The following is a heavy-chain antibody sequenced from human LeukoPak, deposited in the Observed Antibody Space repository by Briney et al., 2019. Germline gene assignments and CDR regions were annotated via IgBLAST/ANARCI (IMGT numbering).Heavy chain of an antibody. Sequence: GGSLRLSCTASGFTFSDYAMTWVRQAPGKGLEWVSTISGSGGGTHYADSVKGRFTISRDNSKNTLYLQMNSLRAEDTAVYYCARDKGPYYFDQWGQGTLLTVSS. CDR2: ISGSGGGT. V-gene: IGHV3-23*01. J-gene: IGHJ4*02. CDR1: GFTFSDYA. CDR3: ARDKGPYYFDQ.